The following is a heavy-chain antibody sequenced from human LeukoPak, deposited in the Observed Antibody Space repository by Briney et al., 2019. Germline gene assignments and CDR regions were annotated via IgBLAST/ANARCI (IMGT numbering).Heavy chain of an antibody. V-gene: IGHV3-74*01. CDR2: IDSGGSNT. Sequence: GGSLRLSCAASGFTFSTYWMHWVRQGPGKGLVWVSRIDSGGSNTLYADSVRGRFTISRDNAKNTLYLQMNSLRVEDTAMYYCARVGREYSSSSPPDYWGQGTLVTVSS. J-gene: IGHJ4*02. D-gene: IGHD6-6*01. CDR3: ARVGREYSSSSPPDY. CDR1: GFTFSTYW.